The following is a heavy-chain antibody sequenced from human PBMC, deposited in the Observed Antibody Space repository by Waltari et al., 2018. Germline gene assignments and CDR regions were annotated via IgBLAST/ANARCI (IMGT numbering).Heavy chain of an antibody. J-gene: IGHJ5*02. CDR1: GGSISSSSYY. Sequence: QLQLQESGPGLVKPSETLSLTCTVSGGSISSSSYYWGWIRQPPGKGLEWIGSIYYSGSTYYNPSLKSRVTISVDTSKNQFSLKLSSVTTADTAVYYCARRYCSSTSCYMGYNWFDPWGQGTLVTVSS. CDR3: ARRYCSSTSCYMGYNWFDP. D-gene: IGHD2-2*02. CDR2: IYYSGST. V-gene: IGHV4-39*01.